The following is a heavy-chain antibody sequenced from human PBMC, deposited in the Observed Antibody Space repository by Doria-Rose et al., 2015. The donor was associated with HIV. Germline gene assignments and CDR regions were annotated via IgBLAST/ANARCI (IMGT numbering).Heavy chain of an antibody. CDR3: ATLTVRDY. CDR1: TSYD. J-gene: IGHJ4*02. V-gene: IGHV1-8*01. Sequence: TSYDINWVRQATGQGLEWMGWMNPNSGNTGYAQKFQGRVTMTRNTSINTAYPELSSLRSEDTAMYYRATLTVRDYWGQGTLVTVSS. CDR2: MNPNSGNT.